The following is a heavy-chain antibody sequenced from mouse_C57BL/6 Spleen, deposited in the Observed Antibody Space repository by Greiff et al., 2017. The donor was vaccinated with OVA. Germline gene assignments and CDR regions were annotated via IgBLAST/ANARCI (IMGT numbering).Heavy chain of an antibody. D-gene: IGHD1-1*01. Sequence: EVKLVESGTVLARPGASVKMSCKTSGYTFTSYWMHWVKQRPGQGLAWIGAIYPGHSDTSYNQKFKGKAKLTAVTSSSTAYMELSSLTNEDSSIYDFTDTTVGFEVWGTGTTVTVSS. V-gene: IGHV1-5*01. J-gene: IGHJ1*03. CDR3: TDTTVGFEV. CDR2: IYPGHSDT. CDR1: GYTFTSYW.